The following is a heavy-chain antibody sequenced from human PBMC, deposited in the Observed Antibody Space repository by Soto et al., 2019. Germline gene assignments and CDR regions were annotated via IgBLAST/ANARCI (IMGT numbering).Heavy chain of an antibody. CDR3: ARDGVGPHGMDV. CDR1: GGSVSSYY. D-gene: IGHD2-8*01. V-gene: IGHV4-4*07. J-gene: IGHJ6*02. CDR2: IYTSGNT. Sequence: PSETLSLTCTASGGSVSSYYWSWIRQPAGKGLDWIGRIYTSGNTDYNPSLKSRVTMSLDTSRNQFSLKLSSVTAADTAIYYCARDGVGPHGMDVWGQGTAVTVSS.